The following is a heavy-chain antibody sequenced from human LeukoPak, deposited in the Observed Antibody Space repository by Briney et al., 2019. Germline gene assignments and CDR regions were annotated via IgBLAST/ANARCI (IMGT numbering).Heavy chain of an antibody. D-gene: IGHD2-2*02. J-gene: IGHJ4*02. Sequence: GGSLRLSCAASGFTFTSYWIHWVRQDPGKGLVWVARINSDGTSTNYADSVKGRFTISRDNAKNTVYLQMNSLRAEDTAVYYCGRGFSIVPAGIPDYWGLGTLVTVSS. CDR3: GRGFSIVPAGIPDY. V-gene: IGHV3-74*01. CDR2: INSDGTST. CDR1: GFTFTSYW.